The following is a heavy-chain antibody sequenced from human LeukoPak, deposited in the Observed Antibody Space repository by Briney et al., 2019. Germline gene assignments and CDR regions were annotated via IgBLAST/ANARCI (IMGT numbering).Heavy chain of an antibody. V-gene: IGHV3-23*01. D-gene: IGHD1-26*01. Sequence: ASVKVSCKASGYTFTSYGMSWVRQAPGKGLEWVSAISGSGGSTYYADSVKGRFTISRDNSKNTLYLQMNSLRAEDTAVYYCAKNLRLGATKADAFDIWGQGTMVTVSS. CDR1: GYTFTSYG. CDR2: ISGSGGST. CDR3: AKNLRLGATKADAFDI. J-gene: IGHJ3*02.